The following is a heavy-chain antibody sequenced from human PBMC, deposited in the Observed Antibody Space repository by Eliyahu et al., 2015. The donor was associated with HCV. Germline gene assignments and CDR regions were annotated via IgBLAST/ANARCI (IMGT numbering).Heavy chain of an antibody. D-gene: IGHD3-16*01. V-gene: IGHV1-8*01. CDR2: MNPNSGDT. CDR3: ARGGYYDYIWGSYGARFDC. Sequence: QVHLVQSGAEVKKPGASVRVSCKASGYXFTSYDINWVRQATGQGLEWMGWMNPNSGDTGYAQKXQGRVTMTRNTSISTAYMELSSLRSDDTAVYYCARGGYYDYIWGSYGARFDCWGQGTLVTASS. J-gene: IGHJ4*02. CDR1: GYXFTSYD.